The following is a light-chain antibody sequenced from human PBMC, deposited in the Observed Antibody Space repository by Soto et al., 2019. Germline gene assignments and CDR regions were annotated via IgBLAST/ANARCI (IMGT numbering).Light chain of an antibody. CDR2: GAS. CDR3: QHSGRSPPLT. V-gene: IGKV3-20*01. CDR1: QSVSSNS. Sequence: EVVLTQSPGTLSLSPGDRATLSCTASQSVSSNSLAWYQQLPGQPPRLLIYGASSRATGFPDRFTGSGSETHFTLTITRLEPEDFAVFYCQHSGRSPPLTFGGGTKVEIK. J-gene: IGKJ4*01.